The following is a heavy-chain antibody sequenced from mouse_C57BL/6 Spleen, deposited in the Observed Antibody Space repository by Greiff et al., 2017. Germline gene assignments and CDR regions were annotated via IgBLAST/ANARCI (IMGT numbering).Heavy chain of an antibody. Sequence: VQLQQSGAELVRPGASVKLSCTASGFNIKDDYMHWVKQRPEQGLEWIGWIDPENGDTEYASKFQGKATITADTSSNTAYLQLSSLTSEDTAVYYCTTLNYYGSSFDFDYWGQGTTLTVSS. V-gene: IGHV14-4*01. D-gene: IGHD1-1*01. CDR3: TTLNYYGSSFDFDY. CDR2: IDPENGDT. J-gene: IGHJ2*01. CDR1: GFNIKDDY.